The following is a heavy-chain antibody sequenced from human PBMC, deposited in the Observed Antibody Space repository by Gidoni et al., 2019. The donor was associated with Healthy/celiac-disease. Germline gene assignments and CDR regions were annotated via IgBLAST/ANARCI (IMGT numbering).Heavy chain of an antibody. CDR3: ARGLRGYSSGWYVYWFDP. J-gene: IGHJ5*02. Sequence: QVQLQQWGAGLLKPSETLSLTCAVYGGSFSGYYWSWIRQPPGKGLEWIGEINHSGSTNYNPSLKSRVTISVDTSKNQFSLKLSSVTAADTAVYYCARGLRGYSSGWYVYWFDPWGQGTLVTVSS. D-gene: IGHD6-19*01. CDR2: INHSGST. CDR1: GGSFSGYY. V-gene: IGHV4-34*01.